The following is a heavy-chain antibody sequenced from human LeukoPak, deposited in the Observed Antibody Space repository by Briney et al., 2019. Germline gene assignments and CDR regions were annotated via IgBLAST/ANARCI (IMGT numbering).Heavy chain of an antibody. CDR2: ISAYNGNT. D-gene: IGHD6-19*01. J-gene: IGHJ4*02. CDR1: GYTFTSYG. Sequence: ASVKVSRKASGYTFTSYGISWVRQAPGQGLEWMGWISAYNGNTNYAQKLQGRVTMTTDTSTSTAYMELRSLRSDDTAVYYCARDHNSVSAGTFAYWGQGTLVTVSS. CDR3: ARDHNSVSAGTFAY. V-gene: IGHV1-18*01.